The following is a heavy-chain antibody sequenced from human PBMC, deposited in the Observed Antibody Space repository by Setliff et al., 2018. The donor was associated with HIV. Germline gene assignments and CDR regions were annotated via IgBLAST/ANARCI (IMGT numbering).Heavy chain of an antibody. D-gene: IGHD3-3*01. J-gene: IGHJ3*02. CDR3: ARASFTIFGVVIRASDAFDI. CDR2: INHSGST. Sequence: SETLSLTCAVYGGSFSGYYWSWIRQPPGKGLEWIGEINHSGSTNYNPSLKSRVTISVDTSKNQFSLKLSSVTAADTAVYYCARASFTIFGVVIRASDAFDIWGQGTMVTVSS. V-gene: IGHV4-34*01. CDR1: GGSFSGYY.